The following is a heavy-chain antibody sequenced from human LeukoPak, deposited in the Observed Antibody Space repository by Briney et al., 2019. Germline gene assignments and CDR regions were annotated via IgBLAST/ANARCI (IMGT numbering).Heavy chain of an antibody. CDR2: IKQDGSGQ. Sequence: PGGSLRLSCVASGFTFSRYWMSWVRQAPGKGLGWVAEIKQDGSGQYYLDSVKGRFTISRDNAKNSLYLQMNSLRAEDAAVYFCTTGYSSGWYNEGNYWGQGTLVTVSS. D-gene: IGHD6-19*01. CDR1: GFTFSRYW. J-gene: IGHJ4*02. CDR3: TTGYSSGWYNEGNY. V-gene: IGHV3-7*01.